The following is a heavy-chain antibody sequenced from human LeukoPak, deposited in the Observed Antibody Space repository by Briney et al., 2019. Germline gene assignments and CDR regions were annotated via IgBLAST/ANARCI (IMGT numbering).Heavy chain of an antibody. Sequence: SETLSLTCTVSGGSISSYYWSWIRQPPGKGLEWIGYIYYSGSTNYNPSLKSRVTISVDTSKNQFSLKLSSVTAADTAVYYCARDLGYCSSTSCSPQYYFDYWGQGTLVTVSS. CDR3: ARDLGYCSSTSCSPQYYFDY. D-gene: IGHD2-2*03. J-gene: IGHJ4*02. CDR1: GGSISSYY. CDR2: IYYSGST. V-gene: IGHV4-59*01.